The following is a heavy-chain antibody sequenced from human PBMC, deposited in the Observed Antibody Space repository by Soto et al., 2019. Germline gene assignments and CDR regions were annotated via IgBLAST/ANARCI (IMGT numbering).Heavy chain of an antibody. V-gene: IGHV5-10-1*01. CDR1: GYSFTSYW. D-gene: IGHD3-10*01. CDR2: IDPSDSYT. J-gene: IGHJ4*02. Sequence: HGESLKISCKGSGYSFTSYWISWVRQMPGKGLEWMGRIDPSDSYTNYSPSFQGHVTISADKSISTAYLQWSSLKASDTAMYYCGRLRVGFGELLTYWGQGTLVTVPQ. CDR3: GRLRVGFGELLTY.